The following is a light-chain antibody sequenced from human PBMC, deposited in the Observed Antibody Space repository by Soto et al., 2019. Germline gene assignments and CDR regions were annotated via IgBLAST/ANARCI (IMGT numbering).Light chain of an antibody. CDR2: AAS. CDR1: QSISSY. J-gene: IGKJ4*01. Sequence: DIQMTQSPSSLSASVGDRVTITCRASQSISSYLNWYQHKPGKAPKLLIYAASSLQSGVPSRFSGSGSGTDFTLTISSLQPEDFATYYCQQGYSALLTFGGGNKVEIK. CDR3: QQGYSALLT. V-gene: IGKV1-39*01.